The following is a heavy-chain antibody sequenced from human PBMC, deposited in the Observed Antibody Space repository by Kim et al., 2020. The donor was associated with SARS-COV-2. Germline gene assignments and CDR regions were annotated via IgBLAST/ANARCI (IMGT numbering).Heavy chain of an antibody. CDR3: ARDPATVVTPVGDYYYGMDV. D-gene: IGHD4-17*01. J-gene: IGHJ6*02. CDR2: IIPIFGTA. Sequence: SVKVSCKASGGTFSSYAISWVRQAPGQGLEWMGGIIPIFGTANYAQKFQGRVTITADESTSTAYMELSSLRSEDTAVYYCARDPATVVTPVGDYYYGMDVWGQGTTVTVSS. V-gene: IGHV1-69*13. CDR1: GGTFSSYA.